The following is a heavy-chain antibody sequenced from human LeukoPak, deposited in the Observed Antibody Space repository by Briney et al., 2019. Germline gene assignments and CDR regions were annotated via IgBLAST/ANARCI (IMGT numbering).Heavy chain of an antibody. V-gene: IGHV3-30*03. D-gene: IGHD5-18*01. CDR2: ISYDGSNK. Sequence: GGSLRLSCAASGFTFNNYGMHWVRQAPGKGLECMAIISYDGSNKYYADSVKGRFTISRDNSKNTLYPQMNSLRAEDTAVYYCASYHHAMVPWGQGTLVTVSS. CDR1: GFTFNNYG. CDR3: ASYHHAMVP. J-gene: IGHJ5*02.